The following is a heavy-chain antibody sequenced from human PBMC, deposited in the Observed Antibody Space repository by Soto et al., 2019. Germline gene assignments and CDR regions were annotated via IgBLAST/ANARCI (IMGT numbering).Heavy chain of an antibody. D-gene: IGHD1-26*01. CDR2: VSAYNRNS. V-gene: IGHV1-18*01. CDR1: GYTFRNYG. J-gene: IGHJ4*02. Sequence: QVQLVQSGSEVKKPGASVRVTCKASGYTFRNYGISWVREAPGQGLEWMGWVSAYNRNSNYAQKFEDRVIMTAATAMSTAYLELRGLRSDDTAIYYCARDRQWEPLLYWGQGTLVTVSS. CDR3: ARDRQWEPLLY.